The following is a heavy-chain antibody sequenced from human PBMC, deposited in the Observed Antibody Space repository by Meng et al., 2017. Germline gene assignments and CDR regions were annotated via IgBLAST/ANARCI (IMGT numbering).Heavy chain of an antibody. V-gene: IGHV3-30*04. D-gene: IGHD4-11*01. Sequence: GESLKISCAASGFTFSSYAMHWVRQAPGKGLEWVAVISYDGSNKYYADSVKGRFTISRDNSKNTLYLQMNSLRAEDTAVYYCARDTDYGMDVWSQGTTVTVSS. J-gene: IGHJ6*02. CDR3: ARDTDYGMDV. CDR2: ISYDGSNK. CDR1: GFTFSSYA.